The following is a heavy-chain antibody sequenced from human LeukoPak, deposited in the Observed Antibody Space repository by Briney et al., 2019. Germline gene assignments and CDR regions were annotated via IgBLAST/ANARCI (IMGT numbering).Heavy chain of an antibody. CDR1: GYTFTSYY. Sequence: ASVKVSCKESGYTFTSYYMHWVRQAPEQGLEWRGILNPSVGSTSYAQKFQGRVTRTRDTSTSTVYMELSSLRSEDTAVYYCARVTGDYGDPYYYYGMDVWGQGTTVTVSS. CDR3: ARVTGDYGDPYYYYGMDV. D-gene: IGHD4-17*01. CDR2: LNPSVGST. J-gene: IGHJ6*02. V-gene: IGHV1-46*01.